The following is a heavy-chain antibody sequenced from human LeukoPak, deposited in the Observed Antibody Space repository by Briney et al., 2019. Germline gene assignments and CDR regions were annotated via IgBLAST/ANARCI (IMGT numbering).Heavy chain of an antibody. J-gene: IGHJ3*02. Sequence: SETLSLTCTVSGGSISSYYWGWIRQPPGKGLEWIGSIYHSGSTYYNPSLKSRVTISVDTSKNQFSLKLSSVTAADTAVYYCATPVSVGATTGAFDIWGQGTMVTVSS. CDR3: ATPVSVGATTGAFDI. CDR1: GGSISSYY. D-gene: IGHD1-26*01. V-gene: IGHV4-38-2*02. CDR2: IYHSGST.